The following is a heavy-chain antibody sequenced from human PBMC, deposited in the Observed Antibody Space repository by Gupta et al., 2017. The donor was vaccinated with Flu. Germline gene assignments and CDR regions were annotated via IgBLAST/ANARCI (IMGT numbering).Heavy chain of an antibody. J-gene: IGHJ4*02. D-gene: IGHD3-22*01. V-gene: IGHV3-21*01. Sequence: EVQLVESGGGLVKPGGSLRLSCAASGFTVRTYSMNWVRQAPGKGLEWVSSISSSSSYIYYADSVKGRFTVSRDNAKNSLYLQMDSLRAEDTAVYHCARSFAFDRSAYYDYWGQGTLVTVSS. CDR3: ARSFAFDRSAYYDY. CDR1: GFTVRTYS. CDR2: ISSSSSYI.